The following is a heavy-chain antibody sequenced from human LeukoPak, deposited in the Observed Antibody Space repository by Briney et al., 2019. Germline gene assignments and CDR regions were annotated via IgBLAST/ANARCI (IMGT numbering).Heavy chain of an antibody. Sequence: ASVKVSCKASGYTFTGYYMHWVRQAPGQGLEWMGWINPNSGGTNYAQKFQGRVTMTRDTSISTAYMELSRLRSDDTAVYYCVREGVYYDSSGYYHPAFDYWGQGTLVTVSS. J-gene: IGHJ4*02. CDR3: VREGVYYDSSGYYHPAFDY. CDR1: GYTFTGYY. D-gene: IGHD3-22*01. V-gene: IGHV1-2*02. CDR2: INPNSGGT.